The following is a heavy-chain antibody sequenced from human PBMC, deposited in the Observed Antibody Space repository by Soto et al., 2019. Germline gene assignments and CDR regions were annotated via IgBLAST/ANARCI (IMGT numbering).Heavy chain of an antibody. Sequence: ASVKVSCKASGYTFTSYYMHWVRQAPGQGLEWMGIINPSGGSTSYAQKFQGRVTMTRDTSTSTVYMELSSLRSEDTAVYYCARDYYDSSGYFGASRYAFDIWVQGTMVTVSS. J-gene: IGHJ3*02. V-gene: IGHV1-46*01. CDR1: GYTFTSYY. CDR3: ARDYYDSSGYFGASRYAFDI. CDR2: INPSGGST. D-gene: IGHD3-22*01.